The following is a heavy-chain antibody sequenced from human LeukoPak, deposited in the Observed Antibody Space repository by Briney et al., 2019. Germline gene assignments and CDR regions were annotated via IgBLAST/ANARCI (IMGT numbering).Heavy chain of an antibody. J-gene: IGHJ3*02. D-gene: IGHD1-1*01. Sequence: GASVKVSCKASGYTLTNYDINWARQATGQGLEWMGGIIPIFGTANYAQKFQGRVTITTDESTSTAYMELSSLRSEDTAVYYCARWYHKGRPQTTLNHIREDAFDIWGQGTIVTVSS. CDR1: GYTLTNYD. CDR2: IIPIFGTA. CDR3: ARWYHKGRPQTTLNHIREDAFDI. V-gene: IGHV1-69*05.